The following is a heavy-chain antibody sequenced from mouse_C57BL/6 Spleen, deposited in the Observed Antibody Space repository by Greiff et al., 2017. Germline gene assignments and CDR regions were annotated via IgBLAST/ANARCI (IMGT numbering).Heavy chain of an antibody. V-gene: IGHV1-69*01. CDR3: ARVYYYCSSSSMDY. CDR1: GYTFTSYW. CDR2: IDPSDSYT. Sequence: QVQLQQPGAELVMPGASVKLSCKASGYTFTSYWMHWVKQRPGQGLEWIGEIDPSDSYTNYNQKFKGKSTLTVDKSSSTAYMQLSSLTSEDSAVYYCARVYYYCSSSSMDYWGQGTSVTVSS. D-gene: IGHD1-1*01. J-gene: IGHJ4*01.